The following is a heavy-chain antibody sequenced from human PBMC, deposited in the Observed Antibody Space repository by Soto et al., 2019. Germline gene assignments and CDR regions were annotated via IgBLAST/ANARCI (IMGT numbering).Heavy chain of an antibody. CDR2: INHSGST. Sequence: SETLSLTCAVYGGSFSGYYWSWIRQPPGKGLEWIGEINHSGSTNYNPSLKSRVTISVDTSKNQFSLKLSSVTAADTAVYYCARDIGNILTGPRYYFDYWGQGTLVTVSS. CDR3: ARDIGNILTGPRYYFDY. V-gene: IGHV4-34*01. D-gene: IGHD3-9*01. CDR1: GGSFSGYY. J-gene: IGHJ4*02.